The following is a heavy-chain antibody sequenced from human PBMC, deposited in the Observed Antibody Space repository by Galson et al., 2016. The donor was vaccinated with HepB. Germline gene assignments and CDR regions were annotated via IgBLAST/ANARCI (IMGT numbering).Heavy chain of an antibody. CDR1: GYTFASYG. J-gene: IGHJ4*02. Sequence: SVKVSCKASGYTFASYGISWVRQAPGQGFEWMGWISAYNGNTDYAQKLQGRVTMTTDTSTSTAYMELRSLRSDDTAVYYCARDWLVAVFDYWGQGTLVTVSS. CDR3: ARDWLVAVFDY. CDR2: ISAYNGNT. D-gene: IGHD6-19*01. V-gene: IGHV1-18*01.